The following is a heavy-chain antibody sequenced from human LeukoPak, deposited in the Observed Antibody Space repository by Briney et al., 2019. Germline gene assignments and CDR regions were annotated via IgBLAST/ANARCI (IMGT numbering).Heavy chain of an antibody. CDR1: GITLSNYG. Sequence: GGSLRLSCAVSGITLSNYGMSWVRQAPGKGLEWLANIKEDGSETYYLDSVKGRFIISRDNAENSLYLQMSSLRAEDTAVYYCARDATRGGDFDSWGQGTLVTVSS. V-gene: IGHV3-7*01. J-gene: IGHJ4*02. D-gene: IGHD2-15*01. CDR2: IKEDGSET. CDR3: ARDATRGGDFDS.